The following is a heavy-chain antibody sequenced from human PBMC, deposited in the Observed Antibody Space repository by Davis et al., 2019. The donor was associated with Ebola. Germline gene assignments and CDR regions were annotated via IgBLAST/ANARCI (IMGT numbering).Heavy chain of an antibody. D-gene: IGHD2-15*01. CDR3: ARGRDCSGGSCYFSFDY. CDR2: IYYSGST. CDR1: GGSISSSSYY. V-gene: IGHV4-39*07. Sequence: MPSETLSLTCTVSGGSISSSSYYWGWIRQPPGKGLEWIGSIYYSGSTYYNPSLKSRVTISVDKSKNQFSLKLSSVTAADTAVYYCARGRDCSGGSCYFSFDYWGQGTLVTVSS. J-gene: IGHJ4*02.